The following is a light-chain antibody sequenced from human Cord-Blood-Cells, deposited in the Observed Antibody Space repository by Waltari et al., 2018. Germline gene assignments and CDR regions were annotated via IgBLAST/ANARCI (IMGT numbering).Light chain of an antibody. CDR1: QSLLHRNGYND. V-gene: IGKV2-28*01. J-gene: IGKJ1*01. CDR2: LGS. Sequence: DIVMTQSTLSLPVTPGEPASISCRSSQSLLHRNGYNDLDWYLQKPGQSRHLLLYLGSNRASGVPDRFRGSGSGTDFTLNISRVAAENVGVYYCMQALQTPRTFGPGTKVEI. CDR3: MQALQTPRT.